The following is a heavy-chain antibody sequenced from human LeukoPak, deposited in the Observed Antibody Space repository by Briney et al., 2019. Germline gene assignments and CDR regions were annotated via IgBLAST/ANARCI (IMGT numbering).Heavy chain of an antibody. CDR3: ARVPAEYSSSY. CDR1: GFTFSTYG. Sequence: GGSLRLSCEASGFTFSTYGMHWVRQAPGKGLEWVAVIWYDGSNKNYADSVKGRFTISRDNAKNSLYLQMNSLRAEDTAVYYRARVPAEYSSSYWGQGTLVTVSS. V-gene: IGHV3-33*01. J-gene: IGHJ4*02. CDR2: IWYDGSNK. D-gene: IGHD6-6*01.